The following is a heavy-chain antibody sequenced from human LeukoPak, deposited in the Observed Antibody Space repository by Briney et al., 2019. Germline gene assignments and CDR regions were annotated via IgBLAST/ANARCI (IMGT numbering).Heavy chain of an antibody. CDR2: ISYDGKNE. V-gene: IGHV3-30*18. J-gene: IGHJ5*02. CDR1: GFTFSNFG. CDR3: AKQAVAGTHWFDP. D-gene: IGHD6-19*01. Sequence: PGGSLRLSCAASGFTFSNFGMHWVRQAPGKGLEWVAVISYDGKNEYYTDSVKGRFTISRDNAKNTLYLQMNSLRAEDTAVYYCAKQAVAGTHWFDPWGQGTLVTVSS.